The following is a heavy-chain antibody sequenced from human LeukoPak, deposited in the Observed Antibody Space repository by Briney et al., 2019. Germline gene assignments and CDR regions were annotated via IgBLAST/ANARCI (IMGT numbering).Heavy chain of an antibody. CDR1: GYSFTIYW. D-gene: IGHD5-18*01. CDR3: ARQGYSYGYDY. V-gene: IGHV5-51*01. CDR2: IYPGDPDT. J-gene: IGHJ4*02. Sequence: GESLKISCKGSGYSFTIYWIGWVRQMPGKGLEWMGIIYPGDPDTRYSPSFQGQITISADKSISTAYLQWSSLKASDTAIYYCARQGYSYGYDYWGQGTLVTVSS.